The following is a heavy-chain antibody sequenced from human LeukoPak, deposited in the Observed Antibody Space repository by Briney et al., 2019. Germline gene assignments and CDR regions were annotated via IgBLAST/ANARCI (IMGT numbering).Heavy chain of an antibody. V-gene: IGHV3-11*01. D-gene: IGHD3-10*01. Sequence: PGGSLRLSCAASGFTFSDYYMSWIRQAPGKGLEWVSYISSSGSTIYYADSVKGRSTISRDNAKNSLYLQMNSLRAEDTAVYYCARVSYYGSGSYLYYFDYWGQGTLVTVSS. J-gene: IGHJ4*02. CDR2: ISSSGSTI. CDR3: ARVSYYGSGSYLYYFDY. CDR1: GFTFSDYY.